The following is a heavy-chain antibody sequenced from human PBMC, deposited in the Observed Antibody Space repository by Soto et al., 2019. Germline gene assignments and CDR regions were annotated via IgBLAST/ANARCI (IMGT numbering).Heavy chain of an antibody. Sequence: PGGSLRLSCAASGFSPSSDAMRWVRQAPGKGLEWVSAISGGGGSTYYADSVKGRFTISRDNSKNTLYLQMNSLRAEDPAVYYCATFYGLGVAGIDYWGQGTLVTVSS. V-gene: IGHV3-23*01. CDR2: ISGGGGST. CDR1: GFSPSSDA. CDR3: ATFYGLGVAGIDY. D-gene: IGHD6-19*01. J-gene: IGHJ4*02.